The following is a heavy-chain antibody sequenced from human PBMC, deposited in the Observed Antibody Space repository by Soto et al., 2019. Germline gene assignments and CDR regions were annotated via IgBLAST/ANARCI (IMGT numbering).Heavy chain of an antibody. CDR2: IYHSGNT. D-gene: IGHD1-26*01. CDR1: GGSISTSNW. J-gene: IGHJ3*02. V-gene: IGHV4-4*02. Sequence: SETLSLTCAVSGGSISTSNWWSWVRQPPGKGLEWIGQIYHSGNTNYNPSLRSRVTISLDKSKNQFSLKLSSVTAADTAVYYCAIEKVGATAVHVFDIWGQGTMVTVSS. CDR3: AIEKVGATAVHVFDI.